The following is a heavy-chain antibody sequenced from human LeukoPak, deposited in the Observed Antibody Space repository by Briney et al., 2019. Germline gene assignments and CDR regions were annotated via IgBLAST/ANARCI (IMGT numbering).Heavy chain of an antibody. CDR3: VKEQTFFGVVMDI. CDR2: FSSNGGGT. V-gene: IGHV3-64D*09. CDR1: GFTFSTYA. D-gene: IGHD3-3*01. Sequence: LSGGSLRLSCSAFGFTFSTYAMHWVRQAPGKGLEYVSAFSSNGGGTYYADSVKGRFTISRDNSKNTLFLQMSSLRAEDTAVYYCVKEQTFFGVVMDIWGQGTMVTAST. J-gene: IGHJ3*02.